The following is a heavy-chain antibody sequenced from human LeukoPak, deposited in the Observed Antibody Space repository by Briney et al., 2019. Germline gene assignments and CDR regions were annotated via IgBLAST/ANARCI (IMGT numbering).Heavy chain of an antibody. V-gene: IGHV4-34*01. Sequence: SETLSLTCAVYGGSFSGYYWSWIRQLPGKGLEWIGEINHSGSTNYNPSLKSRVTISVDTSKNQFSLKLSSVTAADTAVYYCARYQLLIGVDYWGQGTLVTVSS. J-gene: IGHJ4*02. CDR1: GGSFSGYY. D-gene: IGHD2-2*01. CDR2: INHSGST. CDR3: ARYQLLIGVDY.